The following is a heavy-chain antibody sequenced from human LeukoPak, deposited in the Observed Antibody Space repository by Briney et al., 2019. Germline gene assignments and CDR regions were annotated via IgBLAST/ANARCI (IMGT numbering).Heavy chain of an antibody. Sequence: GGSLRLSCAASGFTFSTYWMHWVRQAPGKGLVWVSRTNSDGSRTIYADSVKGRFTISRDNAKNTLYLQMNSLRAEDTAVYYCARDVGGRRNAFDIWGHGTMVTVSS. V-gene: IGHV3-74*01. CDR1: GFTFSTYW. J-gene: IGHJ3*02. CDR3: ARDVGGRRNAFDI. D-gene: IGHD2-15*01. CDR2: TNSDGSRT.